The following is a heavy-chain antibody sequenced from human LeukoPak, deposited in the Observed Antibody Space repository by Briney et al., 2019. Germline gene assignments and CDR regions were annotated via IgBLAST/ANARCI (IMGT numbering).Heavy chain of an antibody. D-gene: IGHD3-16*02. CDR1: GYTFATYG. V-gene: IGHV1-18*01. CDR2: ISAHNGQT. CDR3: AKVVGDRIDY. J-gene: IGHJ4*02. Sequence: ASVKVSCKASGYTFATYGFCWGRQVPGQGLEWMGWISAHNGQTKSAQRSQDRVKMTTDTSTSTAYMELKSLTSDDTAVYYCAKVVGDRIDYWGQGTLVTVSS.